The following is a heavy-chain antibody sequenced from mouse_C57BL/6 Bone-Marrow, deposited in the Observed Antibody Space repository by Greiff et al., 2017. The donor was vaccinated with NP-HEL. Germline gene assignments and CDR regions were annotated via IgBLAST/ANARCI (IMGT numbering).Heavy chain of an antibody. J-gene: IGHJ4*01. CDR2: IHPNSGST. CDR3: ARVTGNYAMDY. D-gene: IGHD4-1*01. CDR1: GYNFTSYW. V-gene: IGHV1-64*01. Sequence: QVQLQQPGAELVKPGASVKLSCKASGYNFTSYWMHWVKQRPGQGLEWIGMIHPNSGSTNYNEKFKSKATLTVDKSSSTAYMQLSSLTSEDSAVYYCARVTGNYAMDYWGQGTSVTVSS.